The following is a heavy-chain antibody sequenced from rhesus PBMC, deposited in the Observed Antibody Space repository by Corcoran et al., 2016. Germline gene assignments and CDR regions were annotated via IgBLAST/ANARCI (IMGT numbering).Heavy chain of an antibody. CDR2: IYPGDYDT. J-gene: IGHJ4*01. CDR3: AKLYSGYSYLDY. Sequence: EVQLVQSGAEVKRPGESLRISCKTSGYSFTGSWISWVRQMAGKGRGWMWSIYPGDYDTRYNPPFQGHVTISADKSISTTYLQWSSLKASDTATYYCAKLYSGYSYLDYWGQGVLVTVSS. V-gene: IGHV5-43*01. CDR1: GYSFTGSW. D-gene: IGHD5-24*01.